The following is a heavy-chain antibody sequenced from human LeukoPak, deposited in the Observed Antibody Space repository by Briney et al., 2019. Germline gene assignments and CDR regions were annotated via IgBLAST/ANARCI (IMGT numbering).Heavy chain of an antibody. V-gene: IGHV4-34*01. Sequence: SETLSLTCAVYVGSFSGYYWSWIRQPPGKGLGWIGEINQSGSTNYNPSLKSRVIMSVVTSKNQFSLKLSSVTAADTAVYYCARQREGYFDLWSRGTRVTVSS. CDR1: VGSFSGYY. CDR2: INQSGST. J-gene: IGHJ2*01. CDR3: ARQREGYFDL.